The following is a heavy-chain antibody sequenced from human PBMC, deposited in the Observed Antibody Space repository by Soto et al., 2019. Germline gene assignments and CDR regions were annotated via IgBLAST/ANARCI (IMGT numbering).Heavy chain of an antibody. CDR3: ARCKSRIAAAGRHYCRDV. CDR1: GGSISRYY. J-gene: IGHJ6*02. V-gene: IGHV4-59*01. Sequence: QVQLQESGPGLVKPSETLSLTCTVSGGSISRYYWSWIRQPPGKGLEWIGYFYYSGSTHYNPSLKSRVTISVDTSKNQFSLKLSSVTAADTAVYYCARCKSRIAAAGRHYCRDVWGQGTTVTVSS. D-gene: IGHD6-13*01. CDR2: FYYSGST.